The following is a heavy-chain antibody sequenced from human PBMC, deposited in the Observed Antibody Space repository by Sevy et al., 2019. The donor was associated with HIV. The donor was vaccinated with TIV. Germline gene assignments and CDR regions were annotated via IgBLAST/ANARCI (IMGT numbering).Heavy chain of an antibody. V-gene: IGHV3-43*01. CDR3: AKDVGGFSGFDY. D-gene: IGHD5-12*01. Sequence: GGSLRLSCGASGFKFDDHTMHWVRQAPGKGLQWVSFIGGDKKKSSYASSVQGRFSISRDNRRNTLYLQMHSLRVEDTGLYCCAKDVGGFSGFDYWGQGTLVTVSS. CDR2: IGGDKKKS. CDR1: GFKFDDHT. J-gene: IGHJ4*02.